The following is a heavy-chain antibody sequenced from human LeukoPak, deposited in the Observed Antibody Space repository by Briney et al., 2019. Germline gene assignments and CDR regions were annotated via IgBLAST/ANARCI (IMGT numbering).Heavy chain of an antibody. CDR3: ARVVGMTYYFDY. V-gene: IGHV3-20*04. CDR1: GFTFDDYG. J-gene: IGHJ4*02. D-gene: IGHD2-21*02. Sequence: GSLRLSCAASGFTFDDYGMSWVRQAPGKGLEWVSGINWNGGSTGYADSVKGRFTISRDNAKNSLYLQMNSLRAEDTALYYCARVVGMTYYFDYWGQGTLVTVSS. CDR2: INWNGGST.